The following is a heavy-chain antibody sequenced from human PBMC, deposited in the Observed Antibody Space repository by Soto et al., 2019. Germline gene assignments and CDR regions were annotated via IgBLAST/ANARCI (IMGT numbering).Heavy chain of an antibody. V-gene: IGHV4-4*02. D-gene: IGHD6-6*01. CDR1: SGSISSSNW. J-gene: IGHJ6*03. CDR3: ARGIAARPAPYYYYYYMDV. Sequence: QVQLQESGPGLMKPSGTLSLTCAVSSGSISSSNWWSWVRQPPGKGLEWIGEIYHSGSTNYNPSLKSRVTISVDKSKNQFSLKLSSVTAADTAVYYCARGIAARPAPYYYYYYMDVWGKGTTVTVSS. CDR2: IYHSGST.